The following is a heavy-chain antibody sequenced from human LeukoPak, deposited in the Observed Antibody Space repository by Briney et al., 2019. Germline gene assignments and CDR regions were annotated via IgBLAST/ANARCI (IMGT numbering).Heavy chain of an antibody. V-gene: IGHV3-33*01. CDR3: ARSQSSSLIDY. J-gene: IGHJ4*02. CDR1: GFSFSAYG. D-gene: IGHD6-13*01. CDR2: IWYDGSSK. Sequence: GGSLRLSCAASGFSFSAYGVHWVRQAPGKGLEWVAVIWYDGSSKDYADSVKGRFTFSRDNSKNTLYLQMNSLTVEDTAVYYCARSQSSSLIDYWGQGALVTVSS.